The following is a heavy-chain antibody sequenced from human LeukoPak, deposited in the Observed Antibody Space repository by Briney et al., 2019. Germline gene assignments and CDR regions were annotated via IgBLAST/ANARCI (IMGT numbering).Heavy chain of an antibody. J-gene: IGHJ5*02. CDR2: IIPIFGTA. D-gene: IGHD2-8*01. CDR1: GGTFSSYA. V-gene: IGHV1-69*05. CDR3: ARAGSTYCTNGVCYGNWFDP. Sequence: SVKVSCKASGGTFSSYAISWVRQAPGQGREWMGGIIPIFGTANYAQKFQGRVTITTDESTSTAYMELSSLRSEDTAVYYCARAGSTYCTNGVCYGNWFDPWGQGTLVTVSS.